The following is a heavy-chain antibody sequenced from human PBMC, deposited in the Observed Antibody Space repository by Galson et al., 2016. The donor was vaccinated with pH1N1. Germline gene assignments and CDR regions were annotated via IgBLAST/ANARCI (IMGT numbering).Heavy chain of an antibody. Sequence: SLRLSCAASGFTLSSSAMNWVRQAPGKGLEWVSYISATGGSTYYADSVKGRFTISRDTSKNTMYLQMNSLRAEDTAVYYCAKFRESIPWRTGEFDPWGQGTLVTVSS. CDR1: GFTLSSSA. J-gene: IGHJ5*02. CDR2: ISATGGST. D-gene: IGHD3-10*01. CDR3: AKFRESIPWRTGEFDP. V-gene: IGHV3-23*01.